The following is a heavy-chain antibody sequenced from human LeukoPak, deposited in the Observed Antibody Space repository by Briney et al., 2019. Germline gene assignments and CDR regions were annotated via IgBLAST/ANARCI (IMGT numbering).Heavy chain of an antibody. CDR2: IIPIFGTA. Sequence: ASVKVSCKASGGTFSSYAISWVRQAPGQGLEWMGGIIPIFGTANYAQKFQGRVTITADESTSTAYMELSSLRSEDTAVYYCARGPRKWIQLPWGERGVFDYWGQGTLVTVSS. V-gene: IGHV1-69*13. CDR1: GGTFSSYA. D-gene: IGHD5-18*01. CDR3: ARGPRKWIQLPWGERGVFDY. J-gene: IGHJ4*02.